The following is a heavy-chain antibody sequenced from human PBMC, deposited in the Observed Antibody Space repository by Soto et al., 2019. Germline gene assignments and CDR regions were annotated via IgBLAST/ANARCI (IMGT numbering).Heavy chain of an antibody. CDR2: ISYDGNNK. V-gene: IGHV3-30-3*01. J-gene: IGHJ6*02. CDR1: GFTFRSFA. D-gene: IGHD2-21*01. CDR3: ARAYCGGDCYAMDV. Sequence: GGSLRLSCAASGFTFRSFAMQWVRQAPGTGLEWVAFISYDGNNKYYADSVKGRFPISRDNSKNTLYLQMNSLKAEDTAVYYCARAYCGGDCYAMDVWGQGTTVTVSS.